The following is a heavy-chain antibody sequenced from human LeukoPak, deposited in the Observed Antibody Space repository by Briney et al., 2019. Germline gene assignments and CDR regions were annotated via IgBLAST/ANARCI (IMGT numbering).Heavy chain of an antibody. D-gene: IGHD4-23*01. CDR1: GGSISSSY. CDR2: FSYSGNT. J-gene: IGHJ4*02. V-gene: IGHV4-59*01. Sequence: SETLSLTCTVSGGSISSSYWSWLRQPPGKGLEWIGHFSYSGNTKHNPSLKSRVTISVDTSKNQFSLKLNSVTAADTAVYYCARASGSTVVNQSFDYWGQGTLVTVSS. CDR3: ARASGSTVVNQSFDY.